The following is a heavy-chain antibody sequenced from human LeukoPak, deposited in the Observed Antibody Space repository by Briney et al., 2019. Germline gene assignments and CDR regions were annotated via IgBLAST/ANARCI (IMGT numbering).Heavy chain of an antibody. D-gene: IGHD3-3*01. J-gene: IGHJ4*02. CDR1: GFTFSSYG. CDR2: IRYDGSNK. V-gene: IGHV3-30*02. Sequence: PGGSLRLSCAASGFTFSSYGMHWVRQAPGKGLEWVAFIRYDGSNKYYADSVKGRFTISRDNSKNTLYLQMNSLRAEDTAAYYCAKDSGYYDFWSAFDYWGQGTLVTASS. CDR3: AKDSGYYDFWSAFDY.